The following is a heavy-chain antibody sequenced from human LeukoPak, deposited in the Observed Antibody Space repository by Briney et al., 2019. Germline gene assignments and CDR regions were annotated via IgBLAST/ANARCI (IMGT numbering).Heavy chain of an antibody. CDR1: GFTFSSYW. Sequence: PGGSLRLSCAASGFTFSSYWMHWVRQAPGKGLVWVSRINSDGSSTSYADSVKGRFTISRDNAKNSLYLQMNSLRAEDTAVYYCARYYGDLYYYYYMDVWGKGTTVTVSS. CDR2: INSDGSST. D-gene: IGHD4-17*01. V-gene: IGHV3-74*01. CDR3: ARYYGDLYYYYYMDV. J-gene: IGHJ6*03.